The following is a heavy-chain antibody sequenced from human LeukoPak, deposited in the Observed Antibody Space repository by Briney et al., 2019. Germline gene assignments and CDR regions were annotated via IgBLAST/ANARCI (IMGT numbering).Heavy chain of an antibody. Sequence: GSSVKVSCNASGYTFTGYYMHWVRQAPGQGLEWMGRVNPNSGGTNYAQKVQGRVTMTRDTSISTAYMELSRLRSDDTAVYYCARGSRHGDVWGKGTTVTVSS. CDR1: GYTFTGYY. CDR3: ARGSRHGDV. J-gene: IGHJ6*04. CDR2: VNPNSGGT. V-gene: IGHV1-2*06.